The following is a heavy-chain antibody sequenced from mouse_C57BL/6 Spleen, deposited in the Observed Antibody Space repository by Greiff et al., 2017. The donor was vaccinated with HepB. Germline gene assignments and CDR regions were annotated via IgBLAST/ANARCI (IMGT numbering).Heavy chain of an antibody. CDR3: GRGGECGSTYGYFDG. D-gene: IGHD1-1*01. V-gene: IGHV1-81*01. J-gene: IGHJ1*03. CDR1: GYTFTSYG. Sequence: QVQLQQSGAELARPGASVKLSCKASGYTFTSYGISWVNQRTGQGLEWIGEIYPRSGNTYYNEKFKGKATLTADKSSSTAYMELRSLTSEDSAVYFCGRGGECGSTYGYFDGWGTGTTVTVSS. CDR2: IYPRSGNT.